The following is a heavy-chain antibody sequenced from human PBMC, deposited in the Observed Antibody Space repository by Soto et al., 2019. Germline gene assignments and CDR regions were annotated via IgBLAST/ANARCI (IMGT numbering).Heavy chain of an antibody. CDR1: GGSFSGYY. J-gene: IGHJ2*01. D-gene: IGHD3-9*01. Sequence: QVQLQQWGAGPLRPLETLSLTCGVSGGSFSGYYWAWIRQSPGKGLEWIGEINDRGSINYNPSLKRRVSISVDTSQHQYSLNLRSVTAADTAVYYCASERNDILTGPPWVWYFDLWGRGTLVTVSS. CDR3: ASERNDILTGPPWVWYFDL. V-gene: IGHV4-34*01. CDR2: INDRGSI.